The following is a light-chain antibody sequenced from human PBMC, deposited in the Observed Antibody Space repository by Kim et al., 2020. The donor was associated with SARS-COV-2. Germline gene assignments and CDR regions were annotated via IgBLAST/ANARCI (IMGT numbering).Light chain of an antibody. Sequence: VSPGQTVNITCSGDKLGDKYVCWYLQKPGQSPVRVIYQDNQRPSGIPERFSGSNFGNTATLTIRGTQDMDEADYYCQAWDTTTVVFGGGTQLTVL. J-gene: IGLJ2*01. CDR2: QDN. CDR1: KLGDKY. V-gene: IGLV3-1*01. CDR3: QAWDTTTVV.